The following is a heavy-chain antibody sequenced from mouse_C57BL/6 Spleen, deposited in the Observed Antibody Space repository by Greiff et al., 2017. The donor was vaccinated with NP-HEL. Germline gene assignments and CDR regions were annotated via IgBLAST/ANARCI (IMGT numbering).Heavy chain of an antibody. CDR3: AREGTGKGDAMDY. J-gene: IGHJ4*01. D-gene: IGHD4-1*01. CDR1: GYTFTDYY. V-gene: IGHV1-19*01. CDR2: INPYNGGT. Sequence: VQLKQSGPVLVKPGASVKMSCKASGYTFTDYYMNWVKQSHGKSLEWIGVINPYNGGTSYNQKFKGKATLTVDKSSSTAYMELNSLTSEGSAVYYCAREGTGKGDAMDYWGQGTSVTVSS.